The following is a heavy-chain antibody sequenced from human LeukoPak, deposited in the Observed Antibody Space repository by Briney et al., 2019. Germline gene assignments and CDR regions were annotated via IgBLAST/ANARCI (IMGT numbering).Heavy chain of an antibody. CDR1: GYSISSGYY. Sequence: SETLSLTCTVSGYSISSGYYWGWIRQPPGKGLEWIGSICHSGSTYYNPSLKSRVTISVDTSKNQFSLKLSSVTAADTAVYYCARSLVGATPYYFDYWGQGTLVTVSS. CDR3: ARSLVGATPYYFDY. CDR2: ICHSGST. V-gene: IGHV4-38-2*02. J-gene: IGHJ4*02. D-gene: IGHD1-26*01.